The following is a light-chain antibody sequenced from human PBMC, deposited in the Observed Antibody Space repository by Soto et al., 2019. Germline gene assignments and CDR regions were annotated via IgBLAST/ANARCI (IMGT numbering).Light chain of an antibody. CDR3: QKLNTYPLT. Sequence: DIQMTQSPSSVSASVGDRVTITCRASQAIDSWLAWYQQKPGEAPKLLIFTGSLLHSGVPPRFSGSGSGTDFTLTISSLQPEDFARYYCQKLNTYPLTFGQGTRLEIK. V-gene: IGKV1-9*01. CDR1: QAIDSW. J-gene: IGKJ5*01. CDR2: TGS.